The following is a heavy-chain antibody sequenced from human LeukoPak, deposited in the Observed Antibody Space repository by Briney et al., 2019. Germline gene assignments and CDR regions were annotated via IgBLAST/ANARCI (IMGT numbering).Heavy chain of an antibody. CDR3: ARDSKLRADSGYDLADY. Sequence: GGSLRLSCAPSGFTFSSCNMNWVRQAPGKGLEWVSSISSSSRYIYYADSVGGRFTISRHNAENSLYLQMNSLRAEDTAVYYCARDSKLRADSGYDLADYWGQGTLVTVSS. CDR2: ISSSSRYI. CDR1: GFTFSSCN. J-gene: IGHJ4*02. D-gene: IGHD5-12*01. V-gene: IGHV3-21*01.